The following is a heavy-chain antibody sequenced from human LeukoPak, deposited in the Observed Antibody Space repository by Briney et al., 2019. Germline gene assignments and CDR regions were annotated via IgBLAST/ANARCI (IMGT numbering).Heavy chain of an antibody. V-gene: IGHV3-74*01. J-gene: IGHJ6*02. CDR2: IKSDGSST. CDR1: GFTFMDYW. CDR3: ARRRTNYYYHYGMDV. Sequence: GGSLRLSCAASGFTFMDYWMHWVRQAPGKGLVWVSRIKSDGSSTSYADSVKGRFTISRDNAKNTLYLQMKSLRAEDSGVYYCARRRTNYYYHYGMDVWGQGTTVTVSS.